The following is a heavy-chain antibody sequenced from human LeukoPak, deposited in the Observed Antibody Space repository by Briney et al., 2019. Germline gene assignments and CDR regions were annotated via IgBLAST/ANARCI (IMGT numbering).Heavy chain of an antibody. V-gene: IGHV3-21*01. J-gene: IGHJ4*02. D-gene: IGHD4-17*01. CDR1: GFTFSSYS. CDR3: ARGSTTDDNEGIDY. Sequence: GGSQRLSCAASGFTFSSYSMNWVRQAPGKGLEWVSSISSSSSYIYYADSVKGRFTISRDNAKNSLYLQMNSLRAEETAVYYCARGSTTDDNEGIDYWGQGTLVTVSS. CDR2: ISSSSSYI.